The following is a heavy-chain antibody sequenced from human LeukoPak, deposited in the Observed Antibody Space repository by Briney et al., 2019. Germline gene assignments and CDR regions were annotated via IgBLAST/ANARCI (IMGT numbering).Heavy chain of an antibody. D-gene: IGHD3-10*01. Sequence: PGGSLRLSCAASGFTFSSYSMNWVRQAPGKGLEWVSSISSSSSYIYYADSVKGRFTISRDNAKNSLYLQMNSLRAEDTAVYYCARDPTPYYYGSGSYKDYWGQGTLVTVSS. CDR1: GFTFSSYS. CDR3: ARDPTPYYYGSGSYKDY. V-gene: IGHV3-21*01. CDR2: ISSSSSYI. J-gene: IGHJ4*02.